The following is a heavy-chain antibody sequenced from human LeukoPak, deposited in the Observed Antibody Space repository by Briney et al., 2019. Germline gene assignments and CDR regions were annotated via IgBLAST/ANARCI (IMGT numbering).Heavy chain of an antibody. CDR2: IYSGGST. V-gene: IGHV3-66*01. CDR1: GFTVSSNY. Sequence: GGSLRLSCAASGFTVSSNYMSWVRQAPGKGLEWVSVIYSGGSTYYADSVKGRFTISRDNSKNTLYLQMNSLRAEDTAVYYCAKEGSSGFSFFDYWGQGTLVTVSS. J-gene: IGHJ4*02. CDR3: AKEGSSGFSFFDY. D-gene: IGHD3-22*01.